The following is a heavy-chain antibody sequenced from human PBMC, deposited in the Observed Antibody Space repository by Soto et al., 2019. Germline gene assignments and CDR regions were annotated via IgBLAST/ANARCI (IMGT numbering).Heavy chain of an antibody. CDR2: INPNSGGT. V-gene: IGHV1-2*04. CDR1: GYTFTGYH. D-gene: IGHD5-12*01. J-gene: IGHJ4*02. CDR3: ARALGYSGYDPFTPPGY. Sequence: ASVKVSCKASGYTFTGYHMHWVRQAPGQELEWMGWINPNSGGTNYAQKFQGWVTMTRDTSISTAYMELSRLRSDDTAVYYCARALGYSGYDPFTPPGYWGQGTLVTVSS.